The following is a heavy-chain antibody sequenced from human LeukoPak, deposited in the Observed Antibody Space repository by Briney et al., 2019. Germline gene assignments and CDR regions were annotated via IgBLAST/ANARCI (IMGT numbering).Heavy chain of an antibody. CDR1: GFTFSSYG. J-gene: IGHJ3*02. Sequence: GGSLRLSCAASGFTFSSYGMSWVRQAPGKGLEWVSAISGSGGSTYYADSVKGRFTISRDNSKNSLFLQMNSLRAEDTAVYYCARHRSGGSQDDAFDIWGQGTMVTVSS. CDR2: ISGSGGST. CDR3: ARHRSGGSQDDAFDI. D-gene: IGHD2-15*01. V-gene: IGHV3-23*01.